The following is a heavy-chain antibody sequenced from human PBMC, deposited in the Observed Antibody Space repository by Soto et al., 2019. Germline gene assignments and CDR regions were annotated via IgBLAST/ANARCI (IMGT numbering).Heavy chain of an antibody. V-gene: IGHV3-23*01. D-gene: IGHD6-13*01. CDR2: ISGSGGST. CDR1: GFTFSSYA. J-gene: IGHJ4*02. Sequence: GGSLRLSCAASGFTFSSYAMSWVRQAPGKGLEWVSAISGSGGSTYYADSVKGRFTISRDNSKNTLYLQMNSLRAEDTAVYYCAKDQVEQQLEAGIDDYWGQGTLVTVSS. CDR3: AKDQVEQQLEAGIDDY.